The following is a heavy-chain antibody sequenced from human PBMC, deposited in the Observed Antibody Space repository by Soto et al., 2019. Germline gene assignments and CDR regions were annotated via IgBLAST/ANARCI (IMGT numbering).Heavy chain of an antibody. D-gene: IGHD6-19*01. CDR1: GYSFTSYW. Sequence: PGESLKISCKGSGYSFTSYWISWVRQMPGKGLEWMGRIDPSDSYTNYSPSFQGHVTISADKSISTAYLQWSSLKASDTAMYYCARVFLGVAVAGTRLNWFDPWGQGTLVTVSS. CDR3: ARVFLGVAVAGTRLNWFDP. CDR2: IDPSDSYT. V-gene: IGHV5-10-1*01. J-gene: IGHJ5*02.